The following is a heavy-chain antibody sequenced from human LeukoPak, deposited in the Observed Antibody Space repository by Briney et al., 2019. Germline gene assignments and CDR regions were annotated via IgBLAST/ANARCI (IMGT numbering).Heavy chain of an antibody. J-gene: IGHJ3*02. CDR3: ARWNLELAYDI. D-gene: IGHD1-1*01. CDR2: IYSTGSI. Sequence: SETLSLTCTLSGGSFINYYWTWIRQPPGKGLEWLGYIYSTGSISYSPSLESRVTISIDTSKNTFSLKLTSVTAADTAVYFRARWNLELAYDIWGQGTMVTVSS. V-gene: IGHV4-59*08. CDR1: GGSFINYY.